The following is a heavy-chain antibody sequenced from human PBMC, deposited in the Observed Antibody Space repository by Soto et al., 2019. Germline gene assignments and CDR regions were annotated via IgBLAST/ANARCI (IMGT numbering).Heavy chain of an antibody. CDR1: GFTFNRYG. CDR2: ISFDGRAK. V-gene: IGHV3-30*03. J-gene: IGHJ5*02. CDR3: AMGRSTRFDP. D-gene: IGHD1-1*01. Sequence: GGSLRLSCLASGFTFNRYGMHWGRQAPGKGLERVPEISFDGRAKYYAEAVKDRFTVSRDNGNNTLHLEMNSQGAKDTAVYFSAMGRSTRFDPWGQGTMVTV.